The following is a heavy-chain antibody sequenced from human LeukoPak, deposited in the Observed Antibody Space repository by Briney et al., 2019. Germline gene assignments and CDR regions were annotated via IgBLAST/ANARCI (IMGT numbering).Heavy chain of an antibody. D-gene: IGHD2-21*02. CDR3: ARGSGGDCEY. CDR2: ISYDGSNK. J-gene: IGHJ4*02. V-gene: IGHV3-30*04. CDR1: A. Sequence: AXXXVRQAPGKXLEWVAVISYDGSNKYYADSVKGRFTISRDNAKNTLYLQMNSLRAEDTAVYYCARGSGGDCEYWGQGTLVTVSS.